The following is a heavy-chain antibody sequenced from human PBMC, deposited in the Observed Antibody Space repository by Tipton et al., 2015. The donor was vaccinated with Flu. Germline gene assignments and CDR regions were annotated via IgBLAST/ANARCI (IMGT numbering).Heavy chain of an antibody. CDR3: ARRDYSNYVSEPKSWFDP. V-gene: IGHV4-61*02. CDR1: GGSISSGSYY. Sequence: LRLSCTVSGGSISSGSYYWSWIRQPAGKGLEWIGRIYTSGSTNYNPSLKSRVTISVDTSKNQFSLKLSSVTAADTAVYYCARRDYSNYVSEPKSWFDPWGQGILVTVSS. J-gene: IGHJ5*02. D-gene: IGHD4-11*01. CDR2: IYTSGST.